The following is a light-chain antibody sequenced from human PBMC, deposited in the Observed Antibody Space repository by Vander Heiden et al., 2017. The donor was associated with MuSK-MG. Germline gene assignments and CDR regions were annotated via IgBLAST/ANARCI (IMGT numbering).Light chain of an antibody. CDR3: QQYDTLSYT. J-gene: IGKJ2*01. V-gene: IGKV1-33*01. CDR2: DAS. CDR1: QDISNY. Sequence: DIQITQSPSSLSASVGDRVTITCQASQDISNYLDWYQQKPVKAPKLLIYDASKLETRVPSRFRGSSSATAFTFTISSLQPTDIATSYSQQYDTLSYTFGQGTKLEIK.